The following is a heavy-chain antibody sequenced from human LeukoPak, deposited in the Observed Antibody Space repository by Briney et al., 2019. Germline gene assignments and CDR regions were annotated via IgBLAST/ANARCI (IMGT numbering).Heavy chain of an antibody. Sequence: GASVKVSCKASGYTFTSYGISWVRQAPGQGLEWMGWISAYNGNTNYAQKLQGRVTMTTDTSTSTAYMELRSLRSDDTAVYYCARDLEWFGEISHSGNWGQGTLVTVSS. CDR2: ISAYNGNT. J-gene: IGHJ4*02. CDR1: GYTFTSYG. V-gene: IGHV1-18*04. CDR3: ARDLEWFGEISHSGN. D-gene: IGHD3-10*01.